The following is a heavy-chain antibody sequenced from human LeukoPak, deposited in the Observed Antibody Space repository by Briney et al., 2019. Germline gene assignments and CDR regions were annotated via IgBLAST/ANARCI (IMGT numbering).Heavy chain of an antibody. D-gene: IGHD2-15*01. J-gene: IGHJ4*02. Sequence: GGSLRLSCAASGFTFSSYAMNWVRQAPGKGLEWIGRIKSKTDGGTTDYAAPVKGRFTISRDDSKDTLFLQMNSLKTEDTDVYYCTTVSVVVLSTTGGPFWGQGTLVTVSS. CDR1: GFTFSSYA. V-gene: IGHV3-15*01. CDR2: IKSKTDGGTT. CDR3: TTVSVVVLSTTGGPF.